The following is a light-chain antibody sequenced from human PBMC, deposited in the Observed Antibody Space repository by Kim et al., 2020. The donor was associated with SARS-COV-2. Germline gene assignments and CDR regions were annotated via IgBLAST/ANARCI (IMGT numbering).Light chain of an antibody. CDR3: QQYDSYPLT. CDR1: QSIKRW. Sequence: SASVGDRVTITCRASQSIKRWLAWYQQIPGKAPKVLIYKATILESGVPSRFSGSESGTEFTLTISSLQPDDFATYYCQQYDSYPLTFGGGTKLEIK. CDR2: KAT. J-gene: IGKJ4*01. V-gene: IGKV1-5*03.